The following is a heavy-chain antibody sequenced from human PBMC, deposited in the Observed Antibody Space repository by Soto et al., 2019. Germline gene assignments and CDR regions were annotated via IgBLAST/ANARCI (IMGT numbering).Heavy chain of an antibody. CDR1: GYTFTSYA. V-gene: IGHV1-3*01. CDR2: INAGNGNT. J-gene: IGHJ6*02. Sequence: GASVKVSCKASGYTFTSYAMHWVRQAPGQRLEWMGWINAGNGNTKYSQKFQGRVTITRDTSASTAYMELSSLRSEDTAVYYCARTISAPRLHYYYSYGMDVWGQGTTVTVSS. D-gene: IGHD3-3*01. CDR3: ARTISAPRLHYYYSYGMDV.